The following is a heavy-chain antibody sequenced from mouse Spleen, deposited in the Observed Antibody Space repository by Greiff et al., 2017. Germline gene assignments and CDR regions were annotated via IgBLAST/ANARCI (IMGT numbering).Heavy chain of an antibody. D-gene: IGHD1-1*01. CDR2: IRLKSDNYAT. CDR1: GFTFSNYW. J-gene: IGHJ4*01. CDR3: TAYYYGSSLYYAMDY. V-gene: IGHV6-3*01. Sequence: EVKVEESGGGLVQPGGSMKLSCVASGFTFSNYWMNWVRQSPEKGLEWVAQIRLKSDNYATHYAESVKGRFTISRDDSKSSVYLQMNNLRAEDTGIYYCTAYYYGSSLYYAMDYWGQGTSVTVSS.